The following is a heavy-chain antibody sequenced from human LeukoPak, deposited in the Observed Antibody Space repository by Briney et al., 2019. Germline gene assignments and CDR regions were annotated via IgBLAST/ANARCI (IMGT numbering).Heavy chain of an antibody. V-gene: IGHV4-31*03. J-gene: IGHJ4*02. CDR2: IYYSGST. Sequence: SETLSLTCTVSGSSISSGGYYWSWIRQHPGKGLEWIGYIYYSGSTYYNPSLKSRVTISVDTSMNQFSLKLSSVTAADTAVYYCARRPDSSGYYSFDYWGQGTLVTVSS. CDR3: ARRPDSSGYYSFDY. D-gene: IGHD3-22*01. CDR1: GSSISSGGYY.